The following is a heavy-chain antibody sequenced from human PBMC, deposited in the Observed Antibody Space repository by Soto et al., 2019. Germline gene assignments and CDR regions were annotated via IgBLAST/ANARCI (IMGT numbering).Heavy chain of an antibody. CDR3: AKELGYCTNGVCSGDY. Sequence: EVQLLESGGGLVRPGESLRLSCTASGFTFSDCAMNWVRQAPGKGLEWVSFISGSGGSAYYADSVQGRFTISRDNSKNTLYLQMNSLRAEDTAIYYCAKELGYCTNGVCSGDYWGQGTLVTVSS. D-gene: IGHD2-8*01. CDR2: ISGSGGSA. J-gene: IGHJ4*02. CDR1: GFTFSDCA. V-gene: IGHV3-23*01.